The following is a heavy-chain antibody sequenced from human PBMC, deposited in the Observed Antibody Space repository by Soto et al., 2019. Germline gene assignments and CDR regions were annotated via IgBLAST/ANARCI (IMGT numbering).Heavy chain of an antibody. Sequence: GGSLRLSCAASGFTFSSYSMNWVRQAPGKGLEWVSSISSSSSYIYYADSVKGRFTISRDNAKNSLYLQMNSLRAEDTAVYYCARALPTITIFGGPGADYWGQGTLVTVSS. CDR1: GFTFSSYS. J-gene: IGHJ4*02. CDR2: ISSSSSYI. CDR3: ARALPTITIFGGPGADY. V-gene: IGHV3-21*01. D-gene: IGHD3-3*01.